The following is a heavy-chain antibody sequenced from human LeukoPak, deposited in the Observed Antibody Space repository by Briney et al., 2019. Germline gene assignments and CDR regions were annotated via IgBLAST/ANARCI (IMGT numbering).Heavy chain of an antibody. Sequence: ASVKVSCKASGYTFTSYGISWVRQAPGQGLEWMGWSSAYNGNTNYAQKLQGRVTMTTDTSTSTAYMELRSLRSDDTAVYYCARRNWVRCSGGSCYSWSGYYYYYMDVWGKGTTVTVSS. CDR2: SSAYNGNT. D-gene: IGHD2-15*01. CDR1: GYTFTSYG. V-gene: IGHV1-18*01. J-gene: IGHJ6*03. CDR3: ARRNWVRCSGGSCYSWSGYYYYYMDV.